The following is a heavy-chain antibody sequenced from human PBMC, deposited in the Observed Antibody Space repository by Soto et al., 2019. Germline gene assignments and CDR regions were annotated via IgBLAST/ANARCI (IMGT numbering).Heavy chain of an antibody. CDR1: GYNFMRYG. D-gene: IGHD1-26*01. CDR3: ARWISGGYSDWFDP. CDR2: INVDNGET. Sequence: QVQLVQSGAEVKKPGASVKVSCKASGYNFMRYGFTWVRQAPGQGLEWMGWINVDNGETKYPQKIQGRVTMPTDTSTSTVYMELRSLTSADTAVYYCARWISGGYSDWFDPWGHGTLVTVAS. V-gene: IGHV1-18*04. J-gene: IGHJ5*02.